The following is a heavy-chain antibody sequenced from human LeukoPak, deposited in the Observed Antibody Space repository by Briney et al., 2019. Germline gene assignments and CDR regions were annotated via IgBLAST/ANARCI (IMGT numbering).Heavy chain of an antibody. J-gene: IGHJ4*02. Sequence: SETLSLTCTVSGGSVSTSDYYWGWIRQSPVKGLEWIGDVFYTGKTNYNPSLRGRATISIDTSKNQFSLKLPYVTAADSAVYYCARVFDSWGQGTLVTVSS. CDR2: VFYTGKT. CDR1: GGSVSTSDYY. V-gene: IGHV4-39*07. CDR3: ARVFDS.